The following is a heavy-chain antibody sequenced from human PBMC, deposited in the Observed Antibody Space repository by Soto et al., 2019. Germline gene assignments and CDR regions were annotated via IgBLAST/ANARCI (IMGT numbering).Heavy chain of an antibody. D-gene: IGHD2-2*01. CDR2: IYSGGST. CDR1: GFTVSSNY. J-gene: IGHJ6*03. V-gene: IGHV3-66*01. Sequence: GGSLRLSCAASGFTVSSNYMSWVRQAPGKGLEWVSVIYSGGSTYYADSVKGKFTISRDNSKNTLYLQMNSLRAEDTAVYYCARDSRVIVPAAQTYYYYYYMDVWGKGTTVTVSS. CDR3: ARDSRVIVPAAQTYYYYYYMDV.